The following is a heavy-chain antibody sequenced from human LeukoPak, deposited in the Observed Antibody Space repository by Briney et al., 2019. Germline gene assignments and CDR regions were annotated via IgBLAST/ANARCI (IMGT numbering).Heavy chain of an antibody. Sequence: GGSLRLSCAASGFTFSSYSMNWVRQAPGKGLEWVSSITSSSSSIYYADSVKGRFTISRDNAKNSLYLQMNSLRAEDTAVYYCARDRDSSGWYSGTHSDYYFDLWGRGTLVTVSS. D-gene: IGHD6-19*01. CDR3: ARDRDSSGWYSGTHSDYYFDL. V-gene: IGHV3-21*01. CDR1: GFTFSSYS. J-gene: IGHJ2*01. CDR2: ITSSSSSI.